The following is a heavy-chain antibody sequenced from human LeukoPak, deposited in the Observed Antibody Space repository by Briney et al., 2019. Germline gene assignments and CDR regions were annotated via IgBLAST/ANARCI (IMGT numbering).Heavy chain of an antibody. CDR3: ARHTSSAMDY. J-gene: IGHJ4*02. CDR2: IYYTGST. V-gene: IGHV4-39*01. CDR1: GGSISSSSYF. Sequence: SETLSLTCSVSGGSISSSSYFWGWIRQPPGKGLEWIGSIYYTGSTYYNPSLKSRVTISVDTSKNQFSLNLSSVTAADTAVYYCARHTSSAMDYWGQGTLVTVSS. D-gene: IGHD6-25*01.